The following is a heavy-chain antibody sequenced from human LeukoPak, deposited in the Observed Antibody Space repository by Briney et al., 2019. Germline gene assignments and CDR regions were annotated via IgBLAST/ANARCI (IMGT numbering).Heavy chain of an antibody. V-gene: IGHV5-51*01. CDR3: ARHRSYGSGTIYGMDV. D-gene: IGHD3-10*01. J-gene: IGHJ6*02. CDR1: GYSFSTYW. Sequence: GESLKISCKGSGYSFSTYWIGWVRQMPGKGLEWMGIIYPANSDTRYSPSFQGQVTISADKSISTAYLQWSSLRASDTAMYYCARHRSYGSGTIYGMDVWGQGTTVTVSS. CDR2: IYPANSDT.